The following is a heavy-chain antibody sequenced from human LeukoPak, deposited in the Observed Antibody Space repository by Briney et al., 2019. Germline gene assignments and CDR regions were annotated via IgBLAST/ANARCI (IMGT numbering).Heavy chain of an antibody. CDR3: ARDHCSGGSCSYYYGMDV. Sequence: GGSLRLSCTASGFTFGAYAWHGVARAPGRGLGGGPVLGYGGSNENYADSVKGRFTISRDNSKNTLYLQMNSLRAEDTAIYFCARDHCSGGSCSYYYGMDVWGQGTTVTVSS. CDR1: GFTFGAYA. D-gene: IGHD2-15*01. V-gene: IGHV3-33*01. CDR2: LGYGGSNE. J-gene: IGHJ6*02.